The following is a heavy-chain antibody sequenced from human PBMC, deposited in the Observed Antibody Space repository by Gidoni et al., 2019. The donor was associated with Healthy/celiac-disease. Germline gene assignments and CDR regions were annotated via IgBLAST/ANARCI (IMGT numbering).Heavy chain of an antibody. CDR3: ARDGDSSGYYFNYYYYGMDV. J-gene: IGHJ6*02. CDR2: IKQDGSEK. D-gene: IGHD3-22*01. Sequence: EVQLVESGGGLVQPGGSLRLSCAASGFTFSIYWMSWVRQAPGKGLEWVANIKQDGSEKYYVDSVKGRFTISRDNAKNSLYLQMNSLRAEDTAVYYCARDGDSSGYYFNYYYYGMDVWGQGTTVTVSS. CDR1: GFTFSIYW. V-gene: IGHV3-7*01.